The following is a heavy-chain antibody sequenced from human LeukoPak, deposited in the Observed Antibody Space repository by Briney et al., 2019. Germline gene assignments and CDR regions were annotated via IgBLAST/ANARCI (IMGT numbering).Heavy chain of an antibody. CDR3: AKDRVFELWFEEASPYYFDY. V-gene: IGHV3-30*02. Sequence: GGSLRLSCAASGFTFSSYGMHWVRQAPGKGLERVAYIRYDGSNKYYADSVKGRFTISRDISKNTLYLQMNSLRAEDTAVYYCAKDRVFELWFEEASPYYFDYWGQGTLVTVSS. CDR2: IRYDGSNK. CDR1: GFTFSSYG. D-gene: IGHD3-10*01. J-gene: IGHJ4*02.